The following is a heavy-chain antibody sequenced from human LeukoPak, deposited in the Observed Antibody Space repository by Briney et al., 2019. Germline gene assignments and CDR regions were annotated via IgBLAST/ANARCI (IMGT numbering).Heavy chain of an antibody. CDR1: GYTFSNYG. V-gene: IGHV1-18*01. D-gene: IGHD1-1*01. Sequence: ASVKVSCTTSGYTFSNYGISWVRQAPGQGLEWMGWITAYNGNRLYAQRFQGRITLTTDTSTSTSYMELRSLEYDDTAIYYCARDNDKVVDHWGQGTLVTVSS. CDR3: ARDNDKVVDH. J-gene: IGHJ4*01. CDR2: ITAYNGNR.